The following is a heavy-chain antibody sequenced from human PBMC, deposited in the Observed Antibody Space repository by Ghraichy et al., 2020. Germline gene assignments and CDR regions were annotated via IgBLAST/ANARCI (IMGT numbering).Heavy chain of an antibody. V-gene: IGHV3-48*02. J-gene: IGHJ4*02. CDR3: ARAWSSYAFWSCYDTTASRDVDY. CDR1: GFTFSSYS. CDR2: ISSSSSTI. D-gene: IGHD3-3*01. Sequence: GGSLRLSCAASGFTFSSYSMNWVRQALGKGLEWVSYISSSSSTIYYADSVKGRFTISRDNAKNSLYLQMNSLRDEDTAVYYCARAWSSYAFWSCYDTTASRDVDYWCQGSLVTVSS.